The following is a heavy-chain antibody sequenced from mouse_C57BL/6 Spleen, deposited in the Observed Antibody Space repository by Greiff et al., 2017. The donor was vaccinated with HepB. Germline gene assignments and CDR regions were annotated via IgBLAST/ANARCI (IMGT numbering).Heavy chain of an antibody. J-gene: IGHJ4*01. CDR2: IRSKSSNYAT. CDR3: VREGSYYGSSYWDYAMDY. D-gene: IGHD1-1*01. Sequence: EVQLQQSGGGLVQPKGSLKLSCAASGFTFNTYAMHWVRQAPGKGLEWVARIRSKSSNYATYYADSVKDRFTISRDDSQSMLYLQMNNLKTEDTAMYYCVREGSYYGSSYWDYAMDYWGQGTSVTVSS. V-gene: IGHV10-3*01. CDR1: GFTFNTYA.